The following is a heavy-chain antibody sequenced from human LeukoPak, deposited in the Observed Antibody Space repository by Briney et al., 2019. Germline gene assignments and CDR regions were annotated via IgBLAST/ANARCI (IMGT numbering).Heavy chain of an antibody. J-gene: IGHJ5*02. CDR2: IYISGSN. CDR3: ARDRARYVGARAGHWFDP. Sequence: PSETLSLTCTVSGGSISSASYYWSWIRQPAGKGLEWIGRIYISGSNNYNPSLKSRVTMSVDTSKNQFSLKLSSVTAADTAVYYCARDRARYVGARAGHWFDPWGQGTLVTVSS. D-gene: IGHD1-26*01. CDR1: GGSISSASYY. V-gene: IGHV4-61*02.